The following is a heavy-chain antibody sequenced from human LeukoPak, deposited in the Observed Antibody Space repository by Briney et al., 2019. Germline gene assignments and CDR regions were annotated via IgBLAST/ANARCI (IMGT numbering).Heavy chain of an antibody. CDR2: TYYRSKWYN. CDR3: ARDLSLRLDY. CDR1: GXSVSDNSAA. Sequence: SQTLSLTCAISGXSVSDNSAAWNWLRQSPSRGLEWLGRTYYRSKWYNEYAISVKSRITINPDTSKNQFSLQLNSVTPEDTAVYYCARDLSLRLDYWGQGTPVTVSS. V-gene: IGHV6-1*01. D-gene: IGHD3-16*01. J-gene: IGHJ4*02.